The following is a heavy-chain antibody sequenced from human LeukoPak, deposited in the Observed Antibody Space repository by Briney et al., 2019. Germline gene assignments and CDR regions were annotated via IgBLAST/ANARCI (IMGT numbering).Heavy chain of an antibody. J-gene: IGHJ4*02. Sequence: SVKVSCKASGGTFSSYAISWVRQAPGQGLEWMGRIIPILGIANYAQKFQGRVTMTTDTSTSTAYMELRSLRSDDTAVYYCARDRPYSSSWFDYWGQGTLVTVSS. V-gene: IGHV1-69*04. CDR2: IIPILGIA. CDR3: ARDRPYSSSWFDY. D-gene: IGHD6-13*01. CDR1: GGTFSSYA.